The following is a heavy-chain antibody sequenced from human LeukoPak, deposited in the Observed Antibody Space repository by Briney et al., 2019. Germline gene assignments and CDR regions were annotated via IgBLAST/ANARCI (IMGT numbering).Heavy chain of an antibody. D-gene: IGHD3-10*01. J-gene: IGHJ4*02. V-gene: IGHV4-59*01. CDR1: GGSIRSYY. Sequence: PSETLSLTCTVSGGSIRSYYWSWIRQPPGKGLEWIGYIYYSGGTNYNPSLKSRVTISVDTSKNQFSLKLSSVTAADTAVYYCARAEYYFDYWGQGTLVTVSS. CDR2: IYYSGGT. CDR3: ARAEYYFDY.